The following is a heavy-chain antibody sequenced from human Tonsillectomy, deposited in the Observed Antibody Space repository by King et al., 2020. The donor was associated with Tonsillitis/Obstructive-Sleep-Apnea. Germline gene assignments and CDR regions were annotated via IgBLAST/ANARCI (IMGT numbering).Heavy chain of an antibody. V-gene: IGHV4-39*01. Sequence: QLQESGPGLVKPSETLSLTCSVSGGSISSSSDYWGWIRQPPGMGLEWIGSINYSGNTYYNPSLKSRVTISVDMSKNQFSLRLSSVTAAATALYFCARHPGMDVWGQGTTVTVSS. CDR1: GGSISSSSDY. CDR2: INYSGNT. J-gene: IGHJ6*02. CDR3: ARHPGMDV.